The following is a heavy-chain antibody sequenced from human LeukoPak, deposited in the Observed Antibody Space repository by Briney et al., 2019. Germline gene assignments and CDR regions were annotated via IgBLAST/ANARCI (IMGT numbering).Heavy chain of an antibody. V-gene: IGHV1-2*02. Sequence: GASVKVSCKASGHTFTGYYMHWVRQAPGQGLEWMGWINPNSGGTNYAQKFQGRVTMTRDTSISTAYMELSRLRSDDTAVYYCARVFDSSGYSKTPYYGMDVWGQGTTVTVSS. D-gene: IGHD3-22*01. CDR1: GHTFTGYY. J-gene: IGHJ6*02. CDR2: INPNSGGT. CDR3: ARVFDSSGYSKTPYYGMDV.